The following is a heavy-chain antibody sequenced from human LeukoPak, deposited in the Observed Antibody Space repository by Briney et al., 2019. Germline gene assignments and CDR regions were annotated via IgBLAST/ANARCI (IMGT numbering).Heavy chain of an antibody. CDR1: GFTFSSYG. J-gene: IGHJ4*02. D-gene: IGHD1-26*01. Sequence: GGSLRLSCAASGFTFSSYGMHWVRQAPGKGLEWVAFIRYDGNNRYYADSVKGRFTISRDNSKNTLYLQMNTLRAEDTAVYYCARPSFVTGSYYPLWGQGTLVAVSS. V-gene: IGHV3-30*02. CDR3: ARPSFVTGSYYPL. CDR2: IRYDGNNR.